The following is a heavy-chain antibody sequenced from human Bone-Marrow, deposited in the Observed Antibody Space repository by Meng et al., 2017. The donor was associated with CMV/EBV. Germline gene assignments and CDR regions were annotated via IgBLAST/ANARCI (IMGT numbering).Heavy chain of an antibody. CDR1: GDSISGTSYY. V-gene: IGHV4-39*07. J-gene: IGHJ5*02. CDR3: AKAGETILVIVFDP. D-gene: IGHD3-16*02. CDR2: ISYGGAT. Sequence: SETLSLTCTVSGDSISGTSYYWGWIRQAPGKGLEWIGSISYGGATHYNPPLKSRVTISLDKPKNQFSLRLNSVTAADTATYYCAKAGETILVIVFDPWGQGTLVTVSS.